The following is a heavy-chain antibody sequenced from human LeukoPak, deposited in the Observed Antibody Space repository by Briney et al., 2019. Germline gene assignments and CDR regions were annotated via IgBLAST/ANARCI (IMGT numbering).Heavy chain of an antibody. CDR1: GFPFDDYG. Sequence: GGSPRLSCAASGFPFDDYGMRRVRPAPGKRLEWVSGMNWYGDIIDHADSVKGRFTISRDNAKNSLYVRMNSLRVEDTALYYCARGGPVVPASIDYYYYFFLEVWGKGTPGTVSS. CDR2: MNWYGDII. V-gene: IGHV3-20*04. CDR3: ARGGPVVPASIDYYYYFFLEV. D-gene: IGHD2-2*01. J-gene: IGHJ6*03.